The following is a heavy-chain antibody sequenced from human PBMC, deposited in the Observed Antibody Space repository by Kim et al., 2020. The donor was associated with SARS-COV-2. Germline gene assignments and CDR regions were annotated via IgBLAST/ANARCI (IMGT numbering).Heavy chain of an antibody. J-gene: IGHJ5*02. Sequence: ASVKVSCKASGYTFTSYGISWVRQAPGQGLEWMGWISAYNGNTNYAQKLQGRVTMTTDTSTSTAYMELRSLRSDDTAVYYCAREMDYDFWSGYYIKSTHNRFDPWGQGTLVTVSS. CDR2: ISAYNGNT. V-gene: IGHV1-18*01. CDR3: AREMDYDFWSGYYIKSTHNRFDP. D-gene: IGHD3-3*01. CDR1: GYTFTSYG.